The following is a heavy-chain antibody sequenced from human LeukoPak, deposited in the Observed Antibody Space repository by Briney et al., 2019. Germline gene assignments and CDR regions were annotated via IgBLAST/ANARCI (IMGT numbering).Heavy chain of an antibody. CDR2: INPNSGGT. D-gene: IGHD6-13*01. Sequence: ASVKVSCKASGYTFTGYYMHWVRQAPGQGLEWMGWINPNSGGTNYAQKFQGRVTMTRDTSISTAYMELSRLRSDDTAVYYCARRSYTGYSSSRSSDYDYWGQGTLVTVSS. V-gene: IGHV1-2*02. J-gene: IGHJ4*02. CDR3: ARRSYTGYSSSRSSDYDY. CDR1: GYTFTGYY.